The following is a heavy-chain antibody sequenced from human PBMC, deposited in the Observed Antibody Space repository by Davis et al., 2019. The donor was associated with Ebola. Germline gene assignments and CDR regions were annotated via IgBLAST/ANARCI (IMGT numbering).Heavy chain of an antibody. Sequence: PGGSLRLSCAASGFTFSSYSMNWVRQAPGKGLEWVSSISSSSSTIYYADSVKGRFTISRDNAKNSLYLLMNSLKAEDTAVYYCARDLHGDYGMDVWGQGTTVTVSS. V-gene: IGHV3-21*01. CDR3: ARDLHGDYGMDV. CDR2: ISSSSSTI. J-gene: IGHJ6*02. CDR1: GFTFSSYS. D-gene: IGHD3-10*01.